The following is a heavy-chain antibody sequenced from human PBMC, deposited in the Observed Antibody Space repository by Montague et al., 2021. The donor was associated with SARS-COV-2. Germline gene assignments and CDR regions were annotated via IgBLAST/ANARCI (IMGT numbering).Heavy chain of an antibody. V-gene: IGHV4-34*01. CDR3: ARGVRQLGVRYYYYYIDV. Sequence: SETLSLTCAVYGGSFSGHYWSWIRQPPGKGLEWIGEINHSGSTNYNPSLKSRVTISMGTSKNQFSLKLSSVTAADTAVYYCARGVRQLGVRYYYYYIDVWDKGTTVTVSS. D-gene: IGHD6-6*01. CDR2: INHSGST. J-gene: IGHJ6*03. CDR1: GGSFSGHY.